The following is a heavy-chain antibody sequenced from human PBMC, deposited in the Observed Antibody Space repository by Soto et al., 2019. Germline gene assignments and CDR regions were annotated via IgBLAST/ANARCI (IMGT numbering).Heavy chain of an antibody. D-gene: IGHD1-1*01. CDR2: IIPIFGTA. CDR3: ARAKMEHYGMDV. J-gene: IGHJ6*02. CDR1: GGTFSSYA. V-gene: IGHV1-69*06. Sequence: QVQLVQSGAEVKKPGSSVKVSCKASGGTFSSYAISWVRQAPGQGLEWMGGIIPIFGTANYAQKFQGRVTITADKSTSKDYMELSSLRSEDTAVYYCARAKMEHYGMDVWGQGTTVTVSS.